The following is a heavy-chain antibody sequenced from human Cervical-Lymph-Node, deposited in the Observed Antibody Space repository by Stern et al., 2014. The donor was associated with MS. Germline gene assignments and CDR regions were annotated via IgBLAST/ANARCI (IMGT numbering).Heavy chain of an antibody. V-gene: IGHV5-51*03. J-gene: IGHJ6*02. CDR2: IYPGDSDT. CDR1: GYSFATYW. D-gene: IGHD5-18*01. Sequence: LQLQESGAEVKKPGESLKISCKGSGYSFATYWIGWVRQMPGKGLEGMGIIYPGDSDTRYSPSFQGQFPISADKSISTAYLHWSSLKASDPAMYYCARPGDDTAKYGLDVWGQGTTVTVSS. CDR3: ARPGDDTAKYGLDV.